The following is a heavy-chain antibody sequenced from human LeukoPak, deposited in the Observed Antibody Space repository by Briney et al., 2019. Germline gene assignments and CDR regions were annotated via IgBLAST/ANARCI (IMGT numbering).Heavy chain of an antibody. D-gene: IGHD5-12*01. Sequence: GRSLRLSCAASGFTFSSYGMHWVRQAPGKGLEGVAVISYDGSNKYYADSVKGRFTISRDNSKNTLYLQMNSLRAEDTAVYYCAKDRGYEGYYGMDVWGQGTTVTVSS. V-gene: IGHV3-30*18. CDR2: ISYDGSNK. J-gene: IGHJ6*02. CDR3: AKDRGYEGYYGMDV. CDR1: GFTFSSYG.